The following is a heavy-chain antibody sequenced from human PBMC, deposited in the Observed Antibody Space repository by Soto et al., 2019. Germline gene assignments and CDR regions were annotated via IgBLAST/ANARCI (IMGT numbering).Heavy chain of an antibody. Sequence: QVQLVQSGAEVKKPGSSVKVSCKASGGTFSSYAISWVRQAPGQGLEWMGGIIPIFGTANYAQKFQGRVTITADKSTSTAYMELSSLRSEDTAVYYFGSHYYGAGSYILDYWGQGTLVTVSS. J-gene: IGHJ4*02. CDR2: IIPIFGTA. CDR3: GSHYYGAGSYILDY. V-gene: IGHV1-69*06. CDR1: GGTFSSYA. D-gene: IGHD3-10*01.